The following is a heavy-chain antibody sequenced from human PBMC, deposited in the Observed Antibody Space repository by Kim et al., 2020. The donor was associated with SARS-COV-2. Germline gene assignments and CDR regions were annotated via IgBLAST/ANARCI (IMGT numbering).Heavy chain of an antibody. D-gene: IGHD3-16*02. CDR3: ARVAEGELSRWFDP. CDR2: IYYSGST. CDR1: GGSVSSYF. V-gene: IGHV4-59*02. J-gene: IGHJ5*02. Sequence: SETLSLTCTVSGGSVSSYFCSWIRQPPGKGLEWIGDIYYSGSTNYNPSLKSRVTISIDTSTNQFSLRLNSVTAADTAVYYCARVAEGELSRWFDPWGQGTLVSVSS.